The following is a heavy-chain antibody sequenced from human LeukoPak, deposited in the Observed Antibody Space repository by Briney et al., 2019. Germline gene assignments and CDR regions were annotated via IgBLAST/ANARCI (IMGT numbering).Heavy chain of an antibody. Sequence: PGGSLRLSCAASGFTFSIYWMTWVRQAPGKGLEWVANIKLDGSEKYYVDSVKGRFTISRDNAKNSLFLQMNSLRAGDTAVYYCAKDFIGYFDYWGQGTLVTVSS. CDR3: AKDFIGYFDY. CDR1: GFTFSIYW. D-gene: IGHD3-10*01. V-gene: IGHV3-7*03. J-gene: IGHJ4*02. CDR2: IKLDGSEK.